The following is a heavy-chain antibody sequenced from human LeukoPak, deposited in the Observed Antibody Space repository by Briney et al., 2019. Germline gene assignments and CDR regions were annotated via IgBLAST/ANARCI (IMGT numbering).Heavy chain of an antibody. V-gene: IGHV3-7*01. D-gene: IGHD7-27*01. Sequence: GGSLRLSCAASGFTLNKSWMTWVRQTPGKGLEWVANINADGRAEYYVDSVKGRFAISRDNAKSSVFLQMNNLRAEDTAVYYCAKWGSTWGFDNWGQGTLVTVSS. CDR2: INADGRAE. CDR3: AKWGSTWGFDN. CDR1: GFTLNKSW. J-gene: IGHJ4*02.